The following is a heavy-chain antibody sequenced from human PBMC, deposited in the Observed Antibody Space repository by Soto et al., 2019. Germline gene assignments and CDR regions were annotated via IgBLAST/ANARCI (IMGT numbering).Heavy chain of an antibody. CDR3: ARSLYVDYVHWYFDI. CDR2: IFSNDAK. CDR1: GFSLRNTRMG. J-gene: IGHJ2*01. V-gene: IGHV2-26*01. D-gene: IGHD4-17*01. Sequence: QVTLKESGPVLVKPTEPLTLTCTVSGFSLRNTRMGVSWIRQSPGKALEWLAHIFSNDAKSYSPSLKSRLAISRDTSKSQVVLTMTNVAPVDTATYYCARSLYVDYVHWYFDIWGRGTLVTVSS.